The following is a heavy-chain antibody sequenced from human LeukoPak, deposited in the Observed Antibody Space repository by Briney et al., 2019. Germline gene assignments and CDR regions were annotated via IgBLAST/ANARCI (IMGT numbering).Heavy chain of an antibody. J-gene: IGHJ4*02. CDR3: ALGLGYSDY. CDR1: GGSFSGYY. CDR2: INHSGST. V-gene: IGHV4-34*01. Sequence: PSETLSLTCAVYGGSFSGYYWSWIRQPPRKGLEWIGEINHSGSTNYSPSLKSRVTISVDTSKNQFSLKLSSVTAADTAVYYCALGLGYSDYWGQGTLVTVSS. D-gene: IGHD3/OR15-3a*01.